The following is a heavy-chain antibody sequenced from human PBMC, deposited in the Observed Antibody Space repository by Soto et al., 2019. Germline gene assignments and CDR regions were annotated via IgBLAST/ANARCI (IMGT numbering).Heavy chain of an antibody. V-gene: IGHV3-23*01. Sequence: GGSLRLSCAASGFTFRNYGMNWVRQAPGKGLEWVSAISGSGGSTYYADSVKGRFTISRDNSKNTLYLQMSSLRAEDTAVYYCAKDWGYYDSSGYYRYWGQGTLVTVSS. CDR3: AKDWGYYDSSGYYRY. J-gene: IGHJ4*02. CDR1: GFTFRNYG. D-gene: IGHD3-22*01. CDR2: ISGSGGST.